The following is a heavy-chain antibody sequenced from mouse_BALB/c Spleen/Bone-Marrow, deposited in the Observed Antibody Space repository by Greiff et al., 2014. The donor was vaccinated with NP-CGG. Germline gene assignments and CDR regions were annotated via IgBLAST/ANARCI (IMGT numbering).Heavy chain of an antibody. D-gene: IGHD2-2*01. CDR3: ASPYGNDDAMDY. J-gene: IGHJ4*01. Sequence: VQLQQSGAELARPGASVKLSCKASGYTFTSYWMQWVKQRPGQGLQWIGAIYPGDGDTRYTQKFRGKATLTADKSSNTAYMQLSSLTSEDSAVYFCASPYGNDDAMDYWGQGTSVTVSS. CDR1: GYTFTSYW. CDR2: IYPGDGDT. V-gene: IGHV1-87*01.